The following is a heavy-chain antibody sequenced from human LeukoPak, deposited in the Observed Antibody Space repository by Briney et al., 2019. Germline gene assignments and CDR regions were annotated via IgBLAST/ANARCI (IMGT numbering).Heavy chain of an antibody. Sequence: PWETLSLACSFYVESFRGYYWSWIRQAPGKGLELNGEINHSRSTNYKPSLKSRVTISVDTAKNQFSLKLSAVSAADTAVYYCARTIWGSGSYSRYWGQGPLVLVSS. V-gene: IGHV4-34*01. CDR3: ARTIWGSGSYSRY. CDR1: VESFRGYY. D-gene: IGHD1-26*01. J-gene: IGHJ4*02. CDR2: INHSRST.